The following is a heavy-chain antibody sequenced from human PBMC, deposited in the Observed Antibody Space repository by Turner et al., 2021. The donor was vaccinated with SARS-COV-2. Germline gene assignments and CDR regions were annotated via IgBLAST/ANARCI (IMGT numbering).Heavy chain of an antibody. CDR2: ISQDGSEK. D-gene: IGHD3-3*01. Sequence: VQLVESGGGLVQPGGSLRLPCAASGFTFSSYWMSWVRQAPGKGLEWVANISQDGSEKYYVDSEKGRFTISRDTAKNSLYLQMNSLRAEDTAVYYCARDRPQYYDFWSGYWWFDPWGQGTLVTVSS. CDR1: GFTFSSYW. V-gene: IGHV3-7*03. J-gene: IGHJ5*02. CDR3: ARDRPQYYDFWSGYWWFDP.